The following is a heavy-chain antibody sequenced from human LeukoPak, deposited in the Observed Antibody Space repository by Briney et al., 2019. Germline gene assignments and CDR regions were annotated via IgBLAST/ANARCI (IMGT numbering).Heavy chain of an antibody. Sequence: GGSLRLSCAASGFTFSSYEMNWVRQAPGKGLEWVSYISRWGSTIYYADSVKGRFTISRDNAKNSLYLQMNSLRAEDTAVYYCARTDLDIVVVPAAADGMDVWGQGTTATVSS. D-gene: IGHD2-2*01. CDR2: ISRWGSTI. CDR3: ARTDLDIVVVPAAADGMDV. CDR1: GFTFSSYE. J-gene: IGHJ6*02. V-gene: IGHV3-48*03.